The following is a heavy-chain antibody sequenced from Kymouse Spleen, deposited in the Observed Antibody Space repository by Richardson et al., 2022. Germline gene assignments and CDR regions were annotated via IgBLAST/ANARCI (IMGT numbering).Heavy chain of an antibody. CDR3: AREGITGKGFDY. Sequence: QVQLQESGPGLVKPSETLSLTCTVSGGSISSYYWSWIRQPPGKGLEWIGYIYYSGSTNYNPSLKSRVTISVDTSKNQFSLKLSSVTAADTAVYYCAREGITGKGFDYWGQGTLVTVSS. J-gene: IGHJ4*02. CDR2: IYYSGST. D-gene: IGHD1-20*01,IGHD1-7*01. V-gene: IGHV4-59*01. CDR1: GGSISSYY.